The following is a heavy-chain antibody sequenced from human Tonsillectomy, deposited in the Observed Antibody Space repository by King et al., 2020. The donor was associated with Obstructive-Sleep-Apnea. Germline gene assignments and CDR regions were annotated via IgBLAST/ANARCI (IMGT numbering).Heavy chain of an antibody. J-gene: IGHJ6*02. CDR1: GYTFTSYA. CDR3: AREWVDPNGMDV. Sequence: VQLVQSGAEVKKPGASVKVSCKASGYTFTSYAMHWVRQAPGQRLEWMGWINAGNGNTKYSQKFQGRVTITRDKSASTAYMELSSLRSEDTAVYYCAREWVDPNGMDVWGQGTTVTVSS. D-gene: IGHD5-12*01. V-gene: IGHV1-3*01. CDR2: INAGNGNT.